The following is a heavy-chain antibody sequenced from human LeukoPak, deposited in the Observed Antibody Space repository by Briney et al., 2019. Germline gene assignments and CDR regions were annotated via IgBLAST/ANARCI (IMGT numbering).Heavy chain of an antibody. V-gene: IGHV3-30*18. CDR3: AKPKPQWEFPIDY. CDR2: TSYAGTNK. J-gene: IGHJ4*02. Sequence: PGGSLRLSCAASGFTFGSYDMHWVRQAPGKGLEWVAFTSYAGTNKYYADSVKGRFTISRDNSKNTLYLQMNSLRAEDTAVYYCAKPKPQWEFPIDYWGQGTLVTVSS. CDR1: GFTFGSYD. D-gene: IGHD3-10*01.